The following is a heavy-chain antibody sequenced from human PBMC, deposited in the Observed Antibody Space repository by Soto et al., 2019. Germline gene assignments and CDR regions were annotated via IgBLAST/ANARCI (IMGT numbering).Heavy chain of an antibody. CDR3: ARPPGYYCGWFDP. CDR1: GGSISSRSYY. V-gene: IGHV4-39*01. Sequence: QLQLQESGPGLVKPSETLSLICTVSGGSISSRSYYWGWIRQPPGKGLEWIGSIYYSGSTYYNPSLKSRVTISVDTSKHQCSLKPSSVTAAGTAGYSCARPPGYYCGWFDPWGQGTLVTVSS. CDR2: IYYSGST. J-gene: IGHJ5*02. D-gene: IGHD1-26*01.